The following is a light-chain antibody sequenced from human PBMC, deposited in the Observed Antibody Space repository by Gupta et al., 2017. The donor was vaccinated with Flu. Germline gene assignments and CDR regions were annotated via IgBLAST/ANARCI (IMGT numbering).Light chain of an antibody. J-gene: IGKJ5*01. Sequence: TLSWAPGERATLSCRASRSVRSDYLAWYQHKPGQAPRLLIYGASSRVTGIPDRFSGSGSGTDFTLTISGLEPEDFAVYYCQQYGNSPQITFGQGTRLEIK. V-gene: IGKV3-20*01. CDR1: RSVRSDY. CDR3: QQYGNSPQIT. CDR2: GAS.